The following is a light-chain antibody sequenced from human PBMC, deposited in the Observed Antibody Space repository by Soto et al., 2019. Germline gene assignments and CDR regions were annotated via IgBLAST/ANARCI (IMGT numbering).Light chain of an antibody. J-gene: IGLJ1*01. Sequence: QSALTQPRSVSGSPGQAVTISCTGTSSDVGGYNSVSWYQQHPVKAPKVMIYDVSKRPSGVPDRFSGSKSGNTASLTISGLQAEDEADYYCCSYAGTYDVFGTGTKLTVL. V-gene: IGLV2-11*01. CDR1: SSDVGGYNS. CDR2: DVS. CDR3: CSYAGTYDV.